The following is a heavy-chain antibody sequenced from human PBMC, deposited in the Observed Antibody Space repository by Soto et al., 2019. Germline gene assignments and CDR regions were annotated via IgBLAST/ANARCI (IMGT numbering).Heavy chain of an antibody. Sequence: GGSLRLSCAASGFPFSLKWMHWVRQSPGKGPVWVARLSGDSWSASYADSVKGRFTITRDNAKQTLHLLMSSLTVDDTAVYYCATDIQDRFQSESRGLDSWGQGTLVTVSS. CDR1: GFPFSLKW. V-gene: IGHV3-74*01. CDR2: LSGDSWSA. D-gene: IGHD3-22*01. J-gene: IGHJ4*02. CDR3: ATDIQDRFQSESRGLDS.